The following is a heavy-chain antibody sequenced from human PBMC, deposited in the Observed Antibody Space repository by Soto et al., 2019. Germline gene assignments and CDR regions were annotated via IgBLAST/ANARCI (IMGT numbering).Heavy chain of an antibody. CDR1: GYTFTSYG. D-gene: IGHD6-19*01. Sequence: ASVKVSCKASGYTFTSYGISSVRQAPGQGLEGMGWISAYNGNTNYAQKLQGRVTMTTDTSTSTAYMELRSLRSDDTAVYYCAIYKRDGGSYVSFVICCTAPIVSVS. CDR3: AIYKRDGGSYVSFVI. J-gene: IGHJ3*02. V-gene: IGHV1-18*01. CDR2: ISAYNGNT.